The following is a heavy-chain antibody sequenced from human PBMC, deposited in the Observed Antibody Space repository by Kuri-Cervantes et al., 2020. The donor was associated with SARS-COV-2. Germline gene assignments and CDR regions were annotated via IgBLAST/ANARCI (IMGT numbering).Heavy chain of an antibody. J-gene: IGHJ3*02. CDR3: ARARGPDAFDI. CDR1: GFIFSDYF. V-gene: IGHV3-30*14. Sequence: GESLKISCAASGFIFSDYFLHWVRQAPGKGLEWVAVISYDASNKYYADSVKGRFTISRDNSKNTLYLQMNSLRAEDTAVYYCARARGPDAFDIWGQGTMVTVSS. CDR2: ISYDASNK.